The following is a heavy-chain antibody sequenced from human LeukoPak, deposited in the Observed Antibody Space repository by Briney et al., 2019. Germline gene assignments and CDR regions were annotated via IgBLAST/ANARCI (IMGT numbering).Heavy chain of an antibody. J-gene: IGHJ6*02. CDR3: ARTSRHFYGSGTNLTPWPAGMDV. CDR2: IYYSGSST. Sequence: SETLSLTRTVSGGSMSGFFWTWIRQPPGRALEWIGSIYYSGSSTKYNPSLKSRVTISVDTSKSQFSLNLNSATAADTAVYYCARTSRHFYGSGTNLTPWPAGMDVWGQGTTVTVSS. CDR1: GGSMSGFF. D-gene: IGHD3-10*01. V-gene: IGHV4-59*01.